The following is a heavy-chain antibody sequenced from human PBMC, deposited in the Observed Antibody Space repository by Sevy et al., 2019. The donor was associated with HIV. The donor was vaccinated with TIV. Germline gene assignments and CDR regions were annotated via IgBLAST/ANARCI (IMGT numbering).Heavy chain of an antibody. J-gene: IGHJ6*03. Sequence: GGSLRLSCAVSGFSFDSYGMTWVRQAPGKGLEWVSGISGSGTRTYYADSVKGRFIISRDNSKNKLYLQMNSPRSEDPANYYWAKGGGGHYDPDEIGYYFYYYNMDVWGKGTTVTVSS. D-gene: IGHD3-22*01. V-gene: IGHV3-23*01. CDR1: GFSFDSYG. CDR2: ISGSGTRT. CDR3: AKGGGGHYDPDEIGYYFYYYNMDV.